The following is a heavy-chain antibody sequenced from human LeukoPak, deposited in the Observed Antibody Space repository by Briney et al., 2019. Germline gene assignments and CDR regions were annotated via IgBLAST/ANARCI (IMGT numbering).Heavy chain of an antibody. J-gene: IGHJ5*02. Sequence: SETLSLTCTVSGGSISHYFWSWIRQPPGKGLEWIGYVCHSGITSYNPSLKSRVTISLDTSKSQFPLNLNSVTATDTAVYYCAKGGRSPQYNGWFDTWGQGSLVTGSS. D-gene: IGHD3-16*01. CDR1: GGSISHYF. CDR2: VCHSGIT. CDR3: AKGGRSPQYNGWFDT. V-gene: IGHV4-59*01.